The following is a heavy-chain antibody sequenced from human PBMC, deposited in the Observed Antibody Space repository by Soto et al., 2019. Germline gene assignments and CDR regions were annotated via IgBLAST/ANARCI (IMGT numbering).Heavy chain of an antibody. V-gene: IGHV1-18*01. Sequence: QVQLVQSGDEVKKPGASVKVSCKASGYIFVNYGIAWVRQAPGQGLEWMGWISPYTGNTHSASKVQGRLTXXTXTSTSTAYMDLGSLTSDDTAVYYCVMVDNYVTPTPQDVWGQGTTVTVSS. CDR3: VMVDNYVTPTPQDV. J-gene: IGHJ6*02. CDR1: GYIFVNYG. CDR2: ISPYTGNT. D-gene: IGHD3-16*01.